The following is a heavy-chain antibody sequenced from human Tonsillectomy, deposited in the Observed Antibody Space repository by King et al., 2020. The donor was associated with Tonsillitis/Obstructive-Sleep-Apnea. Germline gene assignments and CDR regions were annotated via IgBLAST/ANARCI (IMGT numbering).Heavy chain of an antibody. Sequence: VQLVESGGGLVKPGGSLRLSCAVSGFTFSDYYMNWIRQAPGKGLEWVSYISSSSSYTKNADSVKGRFTISRDNAQNSLYLQMNSLRAEDTAVYYCARDSGSYHFDYWGQGTLVTVSS. D-gene: IGHD1-26*01. J-gene: IGHJ4*02. V-gene: IGHV3-11*06. CDR3: ARDSGSYHFDY. CDR2: ISSSSSYT. CDR1: GFTFSDYY.